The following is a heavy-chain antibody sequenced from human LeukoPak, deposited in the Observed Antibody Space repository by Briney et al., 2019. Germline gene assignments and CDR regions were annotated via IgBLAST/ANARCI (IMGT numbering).Heavy chain of an antibody. V-gene: IGHV3-23*01. CDR1: GFTFSSYA. CDR2: ISGSGGGT. J-gene: IGHJ4*02. D-gene: IGHD2-15*01. Sequence: GGSLSLSCAASGFTFSSYAMSWVRQAPGKGLEWVSAISGSGGGTYYADSVKGRFTISRDNSKNTLFLHMDSLRVEDTAVYYCAKDRAPRAARVIYFDYWGQGNLVTVSS. CDR3: AKDRAPRAARVIYFDY.